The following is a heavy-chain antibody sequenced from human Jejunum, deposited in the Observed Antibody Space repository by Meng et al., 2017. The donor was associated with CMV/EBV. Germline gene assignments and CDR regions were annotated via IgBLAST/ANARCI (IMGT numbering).Heavy chain of an antibody. Sequence: QVEGVGSGGGLVQPGGYLPISCAASEFTFRDYYMSWIRQAPGKGLEWISYISGNTKVTNYADSVKGRFTISRDNAKNSLYLQMSSLRGEDTAVYYCARAGLGHNSFDPWGQGTLVTVSS. J-gene: IGHJ5*02. V-gene: IGHV3-11*05. CDR2: ISGNTKVT. CDR1: EFTFRDYY. D-gene: IGHD2-15*01. CDR3: ARAGLGHNSFDP.